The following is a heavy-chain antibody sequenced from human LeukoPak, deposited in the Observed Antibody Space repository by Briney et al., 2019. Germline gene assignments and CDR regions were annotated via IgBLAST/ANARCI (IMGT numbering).Heavy chain of an antibody. CDR1: GFTFTSSA. V-gene: IGHV1-58*01. CDR2: IVVGSGNT. CDR3: AADRITIFGVVPYGMDV. D-gene: IGHD3-3*01. J-gene: IGHJ6*02. Sequence: EASVKVSCTASGFTFTSSAVQWMRQARGQRLEWIGWIVVGSGNTNYAQKFQERVTITRDMSTSTAYMELSSLRSEDTAVYYCAADRITIFGVVPYGMDVWGQGTTVTVSS.